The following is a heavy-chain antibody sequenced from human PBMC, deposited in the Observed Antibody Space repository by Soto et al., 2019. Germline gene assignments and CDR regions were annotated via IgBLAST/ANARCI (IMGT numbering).Heavy chain of an antibody. CDR3: VRGAHRGRDFDY. D-gene: IGHD3-16*01. J-gene: IGHJ4*02. CDR1: GFTFSSYW. CDR2: IKPDGSEK. V-gene: IGHV3-7*04. Sequence: EVQLVESGGGLVQPGGSLRLSCAASGFTFSSYWMVWVRQAPGKGLEWVANIKPDGSEKYYVDSVKGRFTISRDNARKSLYLQMNSLRAEDTAVYYCVRGAHRGRDFDYGGQGTLVTVSS.